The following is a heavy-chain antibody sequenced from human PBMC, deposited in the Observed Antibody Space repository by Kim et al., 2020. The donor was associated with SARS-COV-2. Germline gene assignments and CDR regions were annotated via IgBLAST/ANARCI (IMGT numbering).Heavy chain of an antibody. Sequence: SETLSLTCAVSGGSISSNYWSWIRQPPGKGLEWIGFIYYSGSTNYNPSLKSRVIISVDTSKNQFSLRLSSVTAADTAVYYCARGGGGGGYNNYLDDWGQG. V-gene: IGHV4-59*01. CDR1: GGSISSNY. J-gene: IGHJ4*02. CDR2: IYYSGST. CDR3: ARGGGGGGYNNYLDD. D-gene: IGHD1-26*01.